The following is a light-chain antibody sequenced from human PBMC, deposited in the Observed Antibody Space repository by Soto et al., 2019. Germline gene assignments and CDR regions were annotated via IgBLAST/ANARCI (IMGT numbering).Light chain of an antibody. V-gene: IGKV3-20*01. CDR1: QSVYSNY. J-gene: IGKJ1*01. CDR3: QQYGRSLWT. CDR2: ATS. Sequence: EIVMTKSPATLSVSPGERATISCLSSQSVYSNYLAWYQQKPGQAPRLLIYATSSRATDIPDRFSGSGSWTDFTLTSSRLEPEDFAVYYCQQYGRSLWTFGQGTKVDIK.